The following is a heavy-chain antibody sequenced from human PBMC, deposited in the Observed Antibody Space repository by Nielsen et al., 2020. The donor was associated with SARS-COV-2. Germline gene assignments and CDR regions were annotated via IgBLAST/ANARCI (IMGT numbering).Heavy chain of an antibody. Sequence: GESLKISCAASGFTFSSYWMSWVRQAPGKGLEWVANIKQDGSEKYYVDSVKGRFTISRDNAKNSLYLQMNSLRAEDTAVYYCARDRYYYDSSGPAGYFDYWGQGTLVTVSS. CDR1: GFTFSSYW. J-gene: IGHJ4*02. CDR3: ARDRYYYDSSGPAGYFDY. CDR2: IKQDGSEK. D-gene: IGHD3-22*01. V-gene: IGHV3-7*01.